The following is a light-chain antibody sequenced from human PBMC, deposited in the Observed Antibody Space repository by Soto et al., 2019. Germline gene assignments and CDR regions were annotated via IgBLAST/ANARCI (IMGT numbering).Light chain of an antibody. CDR2: GSS. J-gene: IGKJ1*01. Sequence: EIVMTQSPATLSVSPGERATLSCRASQTVSSNLAWYQHKPGQAPRLLLYGSSTRATGVPSRFSGSGSGTEFTLTISSLEPEDFAVYYCQQRDIWPWTFGQGTKVDIK. CDR1: QTVSSN. V-gene: IGKV3-15*01. CDR3: QQRDIWPWT.